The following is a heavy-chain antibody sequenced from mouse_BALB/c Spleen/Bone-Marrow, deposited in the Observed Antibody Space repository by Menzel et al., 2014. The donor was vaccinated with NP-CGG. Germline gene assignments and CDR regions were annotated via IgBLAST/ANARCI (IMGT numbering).Heavy chain of an antibody. CDR1: GYAFTNYL. Sequence: VKLQESGDDLVRPGTSVKVSCKASGYAFTNYLIEWFKQRPGQGLEWIGRINPGIGGTTYNAKFKGKATLTADKSSTTDYMQLNCQTSDDSSVYFCARFTRDYWGQGTTLTVSS. V-gene: IGHV1-54*01. CDR3: ARFTRDY. J-gene: IGHJ2*01. CDR2: INPGIGGT.